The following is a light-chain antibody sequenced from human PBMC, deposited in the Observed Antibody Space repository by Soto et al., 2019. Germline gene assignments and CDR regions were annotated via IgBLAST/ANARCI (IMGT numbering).Light chain of an antibody. Sequence: EIVMTQSPVALSVSPGERATLSCRASQSISDKSAWYQQKPGQAPRLLMFGASTRATGIPARFSGSGSGTDFTLTITGLQSEDFAVYYCQQYKSWPYTFGQGT. J-gene: IGKJ2*01. V-gene: IGKV3-15*01. CDR3: QQYKSWPYT. CDR2: GAS. CDR1: QSISDK.